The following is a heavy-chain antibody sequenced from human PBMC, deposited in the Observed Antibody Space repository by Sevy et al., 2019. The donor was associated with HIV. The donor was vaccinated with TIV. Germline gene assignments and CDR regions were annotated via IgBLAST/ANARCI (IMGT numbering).Heavy chain of an antibody. CDR3: ITDPAYRGYDEEVINYYFYGMDV. CDR2: IKSEFDGGAI. CDR1: GFTFSSAW. Sequence: GGSLRLSCTASGFTFSSAWMSWVRQAPGKGLEWVGRIKSEFDGGAIDYAAPVKGRFSISREDSKTTVHLQMNSLKTDDTAVYYCITDPAYRGYDEEVINYYFYGMDVWGQGTTVTVSS. J-gene: IGHJ6*02. D-gene: IGHD3-22*01. V-gene: IGHV3-15*01.